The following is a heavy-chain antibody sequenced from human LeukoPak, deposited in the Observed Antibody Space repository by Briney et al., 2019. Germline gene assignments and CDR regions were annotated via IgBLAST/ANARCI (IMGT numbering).Heavy chain of an antibody. D-gene: IGHD3-16*02. J-gene: IGHJ4*02. V-gene: IGHV3-23*01. CDR2: ISGSGGNK. CDR1: GFTFSSFP. CDR3: AKNRGVRRGIVLPPLDS. Sequence: GGSLRLSCAASGFTFSSFPMSWVRQAPGKGPEWVAFISGSGGNKYYAASVEGRFTISRDYSKDTLSLQMNSLRAEDTAVYYCAKNRGVRRGIVLPPLDSWGQGTLVTVSP.